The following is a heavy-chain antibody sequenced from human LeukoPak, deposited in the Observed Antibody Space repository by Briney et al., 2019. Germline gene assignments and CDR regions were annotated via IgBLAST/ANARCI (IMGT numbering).Heavy chain of an antibody. V-gene: IGHV4-39*07. CDR2: ISYTGSS. CDR3: VRDLGVGGSWPLDF. D-gene: IGHD2-15*01. J-gene: IGHJ4*02. CDR1: GASVSTTSCL. Sequence: SETLSLTCVVSGASVSTTSCLWGWVRQTPGKGLEWIGSISYTGSSYYNPSLNSRVTVSLDPAKNHFSLRMTSLTAADTAVYYCVRDLGVGGSWPLDFWGPGTVVIVSS.